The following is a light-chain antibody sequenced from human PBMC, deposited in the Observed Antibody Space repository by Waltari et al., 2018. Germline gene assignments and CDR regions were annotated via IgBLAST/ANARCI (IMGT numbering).Light chain of an antibody. CDR1: SGRSRYP. J-gene: IGLJ3*02. CDR3: QTWDTGVVV. Sequence: QIVLTQSPSASASLGASVKLTCTLSSGRSRYPIAWHQQKPEKGPLYLMKVHSDGRHIKGDGIPDRFSGSSSGAERYLSISSLQSEDEAEYYCQTWDTGVVVFGGGTKLTVL. CDR2: VHSDGRH. V-gene: IGLV4-69*01.